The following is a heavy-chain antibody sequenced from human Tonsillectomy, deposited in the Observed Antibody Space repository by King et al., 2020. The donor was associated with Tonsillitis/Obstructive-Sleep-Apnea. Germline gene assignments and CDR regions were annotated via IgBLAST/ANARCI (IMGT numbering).Heavy chain of an antibody. V-gene: IGHV3-49*04. CDR1: GFSFGDYP. D-gene: IGHD6-13*01. J-gene: IGHJ4*02. CDR3: TSAPEYCSSWYEEFSHYFDY. CDR2: IRSKAYAGTT. Sequence: VQLVESGGGLVQPGRSLRLSCTASGFSFGDYPMSWVRQAPGKGLEWVGLIRSKAYAGTTEYAASVKGRFTISRDDSKSIAYLQMTSLKTEDTAVYYCTSAPEYCSSWYEEFSHYFDYWGQGTLVTVSS.